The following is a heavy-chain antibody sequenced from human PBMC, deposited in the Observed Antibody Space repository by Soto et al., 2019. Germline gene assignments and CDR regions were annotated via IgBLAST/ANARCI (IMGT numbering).Heavy chain of an antibody. Sequence: QVQLQQWGAGLLKPSETLSLTCAVYGGSFSGCYWSWIRQPPGKGLEWIGEINHSGSTNYNPSLKSRVTISVDTSKNQFSLKLSSVTAADTAVYYCARKHHKYGDSFDYWGQGTLVTVSS. D-gene: IGHD4-17*01. CDR3: ARKHHKYGDSFDY. CDR1: GGSFSGCY. J-gene: IGHJ4*02. V-gene: IGHV4-34*01. CDR2: INHSGST.